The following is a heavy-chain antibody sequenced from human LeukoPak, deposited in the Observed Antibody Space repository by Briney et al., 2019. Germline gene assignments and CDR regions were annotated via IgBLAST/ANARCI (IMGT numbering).Heavy chain of an antibody. D-gene: IGHD1-26*01. V-gene: IGHV1-46*01. CDR3: ARVLSIVGATKGYFDY. Sequence: GASVKVSCKASGYTFTGYYMHWVRQAPGQGLEWMGIINPSGGSTSYAQKFQGRVTMTRDTSTSTVYMELSSLRSEDTAVYYCARVLSIVGATKGYFDYWGQGTLVTVSS. CDR2: INPSGGST. J-gene: IGHJ4*02. CDR1: GYTFTGYY.